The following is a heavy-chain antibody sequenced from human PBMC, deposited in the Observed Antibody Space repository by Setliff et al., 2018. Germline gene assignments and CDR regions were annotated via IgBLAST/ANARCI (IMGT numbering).Heavy chain of an antibody. CDR3: ARDRFYNSWSGTSITAPHDAFDI. D-gene: IGHD3-3*01. CDR2: INPSGGLT. CDR1: GYTLSKYY. V-gene: IGHV1-46*03. Sequence: ALVKVSCKASGYTLSKYYMHWVRQAPGQGLEWMGIINPSGGLTKYAQKFQGRVTMTSDTSTNTVYLEVSSLRSEDTAVYFCARDRFYNSWSGTSITAPHDAFDIWGQGTMVTVSS. J-gene: IGHJ3*02.